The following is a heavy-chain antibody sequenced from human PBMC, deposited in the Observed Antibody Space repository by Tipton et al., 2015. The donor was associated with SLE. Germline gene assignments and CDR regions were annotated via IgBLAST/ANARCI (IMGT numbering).Heavy chain of an antibody. CDR1: GFTFSSYS. CDR3: ARARGTRYYDSSGYYFDY. CDR2: ISSSSSYI. D-gene: IGHD3-22*01. V-gene: IGHV3-21*03. Sequence: GSLRLSCAASGFTFSSYSMNWVRQAPGKGLEWVSSISSSSSYIYYADSVKGRFTISRDNAKNSLYLQMNSLRAEDTAVYYCARARGTRYYDSSGYYFDYWGQGTLVTVSS. J-gene: IGHJ4*02.